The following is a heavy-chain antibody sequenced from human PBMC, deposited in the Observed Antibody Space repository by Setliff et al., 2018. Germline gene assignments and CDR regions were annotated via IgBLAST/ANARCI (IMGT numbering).Heavy chain of an antibody. CDR2: LIPMFGTP. Sequence: SVKVSCKASGDSFSNYAISWVRQAPGQGLEWMGGLIPMFGTPGYAQKFQDRVTITTDESTSTKYMELRSLRSDDTAMYYCARDTHQWDPLYFDSWGQGTLVTV. J-gene: IGHJ4*02. CDR3: ARDTHQWDPLYFDS. CDR1: GDSFSNYA. V-gene: IGHV1-69*05. D-gene: IGHD1-26*01.